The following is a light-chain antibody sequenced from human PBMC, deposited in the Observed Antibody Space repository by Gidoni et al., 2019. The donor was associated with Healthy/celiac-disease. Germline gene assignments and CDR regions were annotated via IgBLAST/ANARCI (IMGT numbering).Light chain of an antibody. CDR2: WAS. CDR1: QSVLYSSNNKNY. J-gene: IGKJ2*01. V-gene: IGKV4-1*01. CDR3: QQSPAT. Sequence: DIVMTQSPDSLAGSLGEGDTINCKSSQSVLYSSNNKNYLAWYQQKPGQPPKLLIYWASTRESGVPDRFSGSGSGTDFTLTISSLQAEDVAVYYCQQSPATFGQGTKLEIK.